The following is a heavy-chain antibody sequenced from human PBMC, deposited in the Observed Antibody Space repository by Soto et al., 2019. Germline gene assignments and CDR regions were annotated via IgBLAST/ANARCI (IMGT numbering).Heavy chain of an antibody. D-gene: IGHD1-26*01. V-gene: IGHV4-4*02. CDR3: ARVSHDFYYGWFDP. CDR1: DDSTRSRYW. CDR2: VNQSGTS. Sequence: SETLSLTCGVFDDSTRSRYWWTWLRRPPGRGLEWIGEVNQSGTSNYNPSLKSRLTLSIDTSKNQFSLEVNSVTAADTAVYYCARVSHDFYYGWFDPWGQGTPVTVSS. J-gene: IGHJ5*02.